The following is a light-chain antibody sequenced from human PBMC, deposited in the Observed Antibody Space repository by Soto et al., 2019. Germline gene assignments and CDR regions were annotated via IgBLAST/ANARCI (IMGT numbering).Light chain of an antibody. CDR2: GAS. V-gene: IGKV3-15*01. CDR1: QSVSNN. J-gene: IGKJ1*01. Sequence: EIVLTQSPATLSVSPGERATLSCRASQSVSNNLAWYQQKPGQAPRLLIYGASTRATGIPARFSGSGSGTEFTLTISSLQSEDFAVYFCQQYDNWPRTFGRGTKV. CDR3: QQYDNWPRT.